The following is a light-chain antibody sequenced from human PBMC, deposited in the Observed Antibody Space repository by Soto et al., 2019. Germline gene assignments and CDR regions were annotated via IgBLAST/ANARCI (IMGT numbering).Light chain of an antibody. V-gene: IGKV3-20*01. CDR3: QQYGSLP. CDR1: QSVSSSY. Sequence: ETVLTQSPGTLSLSPGERATLSCRASQSVSSSYLAWYHQRPGQAPRLLIYGASRRATGIPDRFSGSGSGTDFTLTISRLEPEDFAVYYCQQYGSLPFGGGTKVDIK. J-gene: IGKJ4*01. CDR2: GAS.